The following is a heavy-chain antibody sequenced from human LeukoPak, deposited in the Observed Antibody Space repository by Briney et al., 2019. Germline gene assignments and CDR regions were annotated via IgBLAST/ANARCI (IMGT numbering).Heavy chain of an antibody. V-gene: IGHV3-48*01. Sequence: GGSLRLSCAASGFTFSSYSMNWVHQAPGKGLEWVSYISSSSSTICYADSVKGRFTISRDNAKNSLYLQMNSLRAEDTAVYYCARDVYDFWSGTNYYYYGMDVWGQGTTVTVSS. J-gene: IGHJ6*02. CDR1: GFTFSSYS. CDR2: ISSSSSTI. CDR3: ARDVYDFWSGTNYYYYGMDV. D-gene: IGHD3-3*01.